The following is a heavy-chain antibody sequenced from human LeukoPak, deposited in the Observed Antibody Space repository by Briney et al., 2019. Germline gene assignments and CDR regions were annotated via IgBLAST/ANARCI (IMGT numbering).Heavy chain of an antibody. CDR1: GFTFSSYE. CDR2: IWSSGSPT. J-gene: IGHJ3*01. V-gene: IGHV3-48*03. CDR3: ARELTDVAGDGLDV. Sequence: PGGSLRLSCTASGFTFSSYEMNWVRQAPGKGLEWVSYIWSSGSPTHYADSVKGRFTISRDNVKNSLYLQMSSLRADDTAVYYCARELTDVAGDGLDVWGQGTMVTVSS. D-gene: IGHD5-12*01.